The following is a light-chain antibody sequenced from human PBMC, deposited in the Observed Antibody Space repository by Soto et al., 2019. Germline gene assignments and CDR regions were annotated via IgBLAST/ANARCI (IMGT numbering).Light chain of an antibody. V-gene: IGKV3-20*01. Sequence: EIVLTQSPGTLSLSPVERATLSCMASQSVSSSYLAWYQQKPGQAPRLLIYGASSRATGIPDRFSGSGSGTDFTLTISRLEPEDFAVYYCQQYGSSPWGFGQGTKVDIK. CDR1: QSVSSSY. CDR3: QQYGSSPWG. J-gene: IGKJ1*01. CDR2: GAS.